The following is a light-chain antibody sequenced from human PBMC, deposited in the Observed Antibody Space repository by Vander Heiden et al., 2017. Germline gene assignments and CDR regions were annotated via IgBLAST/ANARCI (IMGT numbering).Light chain of an antibody. J-gene: IGLJ3*02. V-gene: IGLV1-51*02. CDR1: LFTTGPNH. Sequence: QFVLTQPPSVSAAPGQTVSSPCLVSLFTTGPNHVSWYQQLPGTAPELLIYENNKRPSGITGRSSGSKSGTSATLGITGLQTGDEADYYCGTWGSSLSAVFGGGTKLTVL. CDR2: ENN. CDR3: GTWGSSLSAV.